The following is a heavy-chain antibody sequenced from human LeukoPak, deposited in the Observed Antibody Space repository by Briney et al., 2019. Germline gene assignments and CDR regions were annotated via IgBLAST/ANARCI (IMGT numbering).Heavy chain of an antibody. CDR1: GFTFSDSA. CDR3: AKVADGHCSTTSCYGSFDP. CDR2: ISGSGVST. D-gene: IGHD2-2*01. J-gene: IGHJ5*02. V-gene: IGHV3-23*01. Sequence: GGSLRLSCAASGFTFSDSAMSWVRQAPGKGLEWVSAISGSGVSTYYTDSVKGRFTISRDNSKNTLFLQMNSLRAEDTAVYYCAKVADGHCSTTSCYGSFDPWGQGTLVTVSS.